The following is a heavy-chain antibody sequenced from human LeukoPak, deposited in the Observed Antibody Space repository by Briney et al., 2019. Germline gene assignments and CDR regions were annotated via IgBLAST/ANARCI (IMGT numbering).Heavy chain of an antibody. CDR2: IYHSGST. D-gene: IGHD3-22*01. CDR1: GGSISSSNW. J-gene: IGHJ4*02. V-gene: IGHV4-4*02. Sequence: KLSGTLSLTCAVSGGSISSSNWWSWVRQPPGKGLEWIGEIYHSGSTNYNPSLKSRVTISVDKSKNQFSLKLSSVTAADTAVYYCARADYYDSSGQSFDSWGQGTLVTVSS. CDR3: ARADYYDSSGQSFDS.